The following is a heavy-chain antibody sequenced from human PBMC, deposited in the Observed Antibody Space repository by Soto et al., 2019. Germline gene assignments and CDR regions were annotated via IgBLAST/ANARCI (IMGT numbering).Heavy chain of an antibody. Sequence: QLQLQESGPGLVKPSETLALTCTVSGGSSSSSSYYWGWIRQPPGKGLEWIGNIFYSGSTYYNPSLESRLTISVHTSKNQSPLKLSSVTVADTAVYYCAGTNDYYYGMDVWGQGNTVTVSS. CDR1: GGSSSSSSYY. J-gene: IGHJ6*02. CDR2: IFYSGST. V-gene: IGHV4-39*01. CDR3: AGTNDYYYGMDV.